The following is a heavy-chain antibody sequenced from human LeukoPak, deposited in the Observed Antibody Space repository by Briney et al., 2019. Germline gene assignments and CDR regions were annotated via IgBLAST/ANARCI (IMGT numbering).Heavy chain of an antibody. CDR1: DASISVYY. Sequence: PSETLSLTCTVSDASISVYYWSWIRQPPGKGLEWVGYVYDSGSTNYNPSLKSRLSMSLDRSKNQFSLNLRSVAAADSAVYYCASGGTRFDAFDIWGQGTTVTVYS. D-gene: IGHD3-16*01. J-gene: IGHJ3*02. CDR3: ASGGTRFDAFDI. CDR2: VYDSGST. V-gene: IGHV4-59*08.